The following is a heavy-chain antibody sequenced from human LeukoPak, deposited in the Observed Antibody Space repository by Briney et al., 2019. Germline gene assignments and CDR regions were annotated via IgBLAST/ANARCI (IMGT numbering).Heavy chain of an antibody. D-gene: IGHD6-19*01. CDR1: GFTFSSYS. V-gene: IGHV3-21*01. CDR2: ISSSSSYI. J-gene: IGHJ4*02. Sequence: GVSLRLSCAASGFTFSSYSKNWVRQAPGKGLEWVSSISSSSSYIYYADSVKGRFTISRDNAKNSLYLQMNSLRAEDTAVYYCARGYSSGWPPDYWGQGTLVTVSS. CDR3: ARGYSSGWPPDY.